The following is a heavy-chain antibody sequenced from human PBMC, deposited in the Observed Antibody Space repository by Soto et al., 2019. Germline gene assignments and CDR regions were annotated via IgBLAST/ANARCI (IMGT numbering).Heavy chain of an antibody. Sequence: PSETLSLTCAVSGGSISNSYWSWIRQPPGKGLEWIGYIHYSGSTRYSPSLRSRVTISLDTSKNQFSLKLRFVTSADTAVYYCARGYCSGGSCSSHPFDYWGQGTPVTVSS. CDR3: ARGYCSGGSCSSHPFDY. CDR2: IHYSGST. J-gene: IGHJ4*02. CDR1: GGSISNSY. V-gene: IGHV4-59*01. D-gene: IGHD2-15*01.